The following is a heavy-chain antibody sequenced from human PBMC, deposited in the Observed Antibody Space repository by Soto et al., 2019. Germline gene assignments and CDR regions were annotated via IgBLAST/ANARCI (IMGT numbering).Heavy chain of an antibody. Sequence: ASVKVSCKVSGYTLTELSMHWVRQAPGKGLEWMGGFDPEDGETIYAQKFQGRVTMTEDTSTDTAYMELSGLRSEDTAVYYCATVQPSFGVVIPHQHYYYGMDVWGQGTTVTVSS. D-gene: IGHD3-3*01. CDR1: GYTLTELS. CDR3: ATVQPSFGVVIPHQHYYYGMDV. CDR2: FDPEDGET. V-gene: IGHV1-24*01. J-gene: IGHJ6*02.